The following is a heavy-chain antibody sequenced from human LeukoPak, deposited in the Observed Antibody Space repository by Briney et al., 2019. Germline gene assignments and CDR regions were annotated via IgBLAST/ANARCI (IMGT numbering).Heavy chain of an antibody. V-gene: IGHV4-59*01. CDR3: ARGVKMGVVVSYYYGMDV. CDR1: GGSISSYY. D-gene: IGHD2-2*01. J-gene: IGHJ6*02. Sequence: SETLSLTCTVSGGSISSYYWSWIRQPPGKGLEWIGYIYYSGSTNYNPSLKSRVTISVDTSKNQFSLKLSSVTAADTAVYYCARGVKMGVVVSYYYGMDVWGQGTTVTVSS. CDR2: IYYSGST.